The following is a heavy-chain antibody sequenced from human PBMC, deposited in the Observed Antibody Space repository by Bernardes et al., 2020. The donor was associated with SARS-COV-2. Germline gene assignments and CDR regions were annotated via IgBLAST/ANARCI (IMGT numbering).Heavy chain of an antibody. CDR2: VYRGST. CDR1: DVSISTYY. D-gene: IGHD3-3*01. J-gene: IGHJ2*01. V-gene: IGHV4-59*01. CDR3: AGLNGFLEGLWYFDL. Sequence: WETLSLTCTVSDVSISTYYWSFIRQPPGKGLEWIGYVYRGSTNYNPSLNSRVIISVDSSKKQFSLKLNSVTAADTAVYYCAGLNGFLEGLWYFDLWGRGTLVSVSS.